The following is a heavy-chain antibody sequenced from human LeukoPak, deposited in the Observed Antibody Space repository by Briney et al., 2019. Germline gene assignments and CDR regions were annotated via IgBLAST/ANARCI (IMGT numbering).Heavy chain of an antibody. D-gene: IGHD3-10*01. CDR2: ISAYNGNT. Sequence: ASVKVSCKASGYTFTSYGISWVRQAPGQGLEWMGWISAYNGNTNYAQKLQGRVTMTTDTSTSTAYMELRSLRSDDTAVYYCARARITMVRGVIIVGWFDPWGQGTLVTVSS. CDR3: ARARITMVRGVIIVGWFDP. CDR1: GYTFTSYG. V-gene: IGHV1-18*01. J-gene: IGHJ5*02.